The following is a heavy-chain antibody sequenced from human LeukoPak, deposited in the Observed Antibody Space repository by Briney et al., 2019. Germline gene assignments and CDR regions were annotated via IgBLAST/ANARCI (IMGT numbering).Heavy chain of an antibody. V-gene: IGHV1-2*02. CDR1: GYTFTGYY. J-gene: IGHJ4*02. D-gene: IGHD3-22*01. CDR3: ARDHSMIVVVITREEGYYFDY. CDR2: INPNSGGT. Sequence: GASVKVSCKASGYTFTGYYMHWVRQAPGQGLEWMGWINPNSGGTNYAQKFQGRVTMTRDTSISTAYMELSRLRSDDTAVYYCARDHSMIVVVITREEGYYFDYWGQGTLVTVSS.